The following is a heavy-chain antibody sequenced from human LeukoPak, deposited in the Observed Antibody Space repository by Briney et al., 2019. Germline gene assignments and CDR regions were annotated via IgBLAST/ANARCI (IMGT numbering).Heavy chain of an antibody. J-gene: IGHJ4*02. D-gene: IGHD1-7*01. CDR1: GFTFSSYA. CDR2: ISYDGSNK. V-gene: IGHV3-30-3*01. Sequence: GGSLRLSCAASGFTFSSYAMHWVRQAPGKGLEWVAVISYDGSNKYYADSVKGRFTISRDNSKNTIYLQMDSLRAEDTAIYYCARDYWWNYDYWGQGTLVTVSS. CDR3: ARDYWWNYDY.